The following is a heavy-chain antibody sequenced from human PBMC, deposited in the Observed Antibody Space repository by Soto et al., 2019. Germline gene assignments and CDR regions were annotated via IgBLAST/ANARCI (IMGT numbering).Heavy chain of an antibody. CDR2: MYHSGST. CDR3: ASVPDD. CDR1: GGSISSGGYS. J-gene: IGHJ4*02. V-gene: IGHV4-30-2*01. Sequence: LQLQESGSGLVKPSQTLSLTCAVSGGSISSGGYSWGWIRQPPGKGLEWIGYMYHSGSTYYNPSLKSRVTISIDRSKNQFSLKLSSVTAADTAVYYCASVPDDWGQGILVTVSS. D-gene: IGHD2-2*01.